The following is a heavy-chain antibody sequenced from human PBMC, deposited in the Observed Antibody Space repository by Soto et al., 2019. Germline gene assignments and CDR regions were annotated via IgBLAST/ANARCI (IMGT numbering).Heavy chain of an antibody. J-gene: IGHJ4*02. D-gene: IGHD3-16*02. CDR3: ARHAMGRIMLTFGGAIPPFVFDY. CDR2: IYYSGST. Sequence: PSETLSLTCTVSGGSISSSSYYWGWIRQPPWKGLEWIGSIYYSGSTYYNPSLKSRVTISVDTSKNQFSLKLSSVTAADTAVYYCARHAMGRIMLTFGGAIPPFVFDYWGQGXLVAVCS. V-gene: IGHV4-39*01. CDR1: GGSISSSSYY.